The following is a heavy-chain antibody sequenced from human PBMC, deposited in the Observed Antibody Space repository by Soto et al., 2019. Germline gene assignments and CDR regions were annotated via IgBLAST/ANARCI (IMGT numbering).Heavy chain of an antibody. J-gene: IGHJ4*02. CDR1: GYTFTSYD. CDR3: ARGSKIRFFYSCSSSFDY. CDR2: MNPNSGNT. D-gene: IGHD6-6*01. V-gene: IGHV1-8*01. Sequence: QVQLVQSGAEVKKPGASVKVSCKASGYTFTSYDINWVRQATGQGLEWMGWMNPNSGNTGYAQKFQGRVTMTRNTSISTAYMELSSLRSEDTAVYYCARGSKIRFFYSCSSSFDYWGQGTLVTVSS.